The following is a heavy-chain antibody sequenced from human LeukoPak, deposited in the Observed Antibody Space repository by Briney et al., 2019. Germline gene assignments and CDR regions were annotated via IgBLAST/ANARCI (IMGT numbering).Heavy chain of an antibody. Sequence: GGSLRLSCAASGFTFSSHAMSWVRQAPGKGLEWVSAISGSGGSTYYADSVKGRFTISRDNSKNTLYLQMNSLRAEDTAVYYCAKTDYYDILTGNHDYWGQGTLVTVSS. V-gene: IGHV3-23*01. D-gene: IGHD3-9*01. J-gene: IGHJ4*02. CDR3: AKTDYYDILTGNHDY. CDR2: ISGSGGST. CDR1: GFTFSSHA.